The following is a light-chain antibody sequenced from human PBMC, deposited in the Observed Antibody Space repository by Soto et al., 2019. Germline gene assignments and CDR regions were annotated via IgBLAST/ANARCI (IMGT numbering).Light chain of an antibody. V-gene: IGLV7-43*01. J-gene: IGLJ2*01. CDR3: LLYHGGAVI. Sequence: QTVVTQKPSLTVSPGGTVTLTCASSTGAVTSGHYANWLQQKPGQAPRALIYSTDTKHSWTPARFSGSLLGGKAALTLSGVRPEDEADYYCLLYHGGAVIFGGGTKLTVL. CDR1: TGAVTSGHY. CDR2: STD.